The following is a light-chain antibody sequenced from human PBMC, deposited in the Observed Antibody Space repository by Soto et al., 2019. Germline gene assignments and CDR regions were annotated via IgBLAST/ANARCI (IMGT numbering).Light chain of an antibody. CDR2: GGS. J-gene: IGKJ4*01. CDR1: RRVSVSY. V-gene: IGKV3-20*01. Sequence: IVLTQSPDTLSLSPGERATLSCGASRRVSVSYLGWYQQKPGQAPRLPIYGGSSRATGIPDRFSGSGSGTDFTLTVTRLEPEDFGVYYCQHYGTSPRLTFGGGTKV. CDR3: QHYGTSPRLT.